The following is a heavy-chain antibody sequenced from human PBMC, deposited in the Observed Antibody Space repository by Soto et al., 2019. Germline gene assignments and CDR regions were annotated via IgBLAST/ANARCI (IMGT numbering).Heavy chain of an antibody. J-gene: IGHJ4*02. CDR1: GFTFSSYS. CDR2: ISTSSSTI. CDR3: ARDPHYGNHY. V-gene: IGHV3-48*01. Sequence: GGSLRLSCAASGFTFSSYSMNWVRQAPGKGLEWVSYISTSSSTIYYADSVKGRFTISRDDANSSLYLQMDSLRAEDTAVYYCARDPHYGNHYWGQGTLVTVSS. D-gene: IGHD4-17*01.